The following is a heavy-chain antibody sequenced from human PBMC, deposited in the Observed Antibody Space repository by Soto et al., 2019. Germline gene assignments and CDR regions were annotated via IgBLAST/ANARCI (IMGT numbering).Heavy chain of an antibody. CDR2: IIPIPGTA. Sequence: QVQLVQSGAEVQKPGSSVKVSCKASGGTFSSYAISWVRQAPGQGLEWMGGIIPIPGTANSAQKFQGRVTIPADESTSTAYMALSSLRSEDTAVYYCARSQGSSTSLEIYYYYYYGMDVWGQGTTVTVSS. CDR3: ARSQGSSTSLEIYYYYYYGMDV. J-gene: IGHJ6*02. V-gene: IGHV1-69*01. D-gene: IGHD2-2*01. CDR1: GGTFSSYA.